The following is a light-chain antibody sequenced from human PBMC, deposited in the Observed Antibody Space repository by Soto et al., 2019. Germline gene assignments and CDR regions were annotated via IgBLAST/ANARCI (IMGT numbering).Light chain of an antibody. CDR2: DAS. CDR1: QSVSSSTY. CDR3: QQRSNWIT. V-gene: IGKV3D-20*02. Sequence: EKVMTQYPGTLSVSPGERATLSCRASQSVSSSTYLAWYQQKAGQAPRPLIYDASSRATGIPDRFSGSGSGTDFTLTISSLEPEDFAVYYCQQRSNWITFGQGTRLEIK. J-gene: IGKJ5*01.